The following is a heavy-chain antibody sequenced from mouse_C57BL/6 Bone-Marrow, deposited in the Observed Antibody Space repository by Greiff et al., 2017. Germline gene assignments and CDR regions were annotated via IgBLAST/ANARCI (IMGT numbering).Heavy chain of an antibody. Sequence: QVQLKQSGPGLVQPSQSLSITCTVSGFSLTSYGVHWVRQSPGKGLEWLGVIWSGGSTDYNAAFISRLSISKDNSKSQVFFKMNSLQADDTAIYYCARKDSLDVWGTGTTVTVSS. V-gene: IGHV2-2*01. J-gene: IGHJ1*03. CDR2: IWSGGST. CDR3: ARKDSLDV. CDR1: GFSLTSYG.